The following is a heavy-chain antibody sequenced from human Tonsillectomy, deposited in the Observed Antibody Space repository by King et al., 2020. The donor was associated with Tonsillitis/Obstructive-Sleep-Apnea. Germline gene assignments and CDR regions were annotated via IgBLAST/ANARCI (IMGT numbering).Heavy chain of an antibody. CDR2: IWYDGSNK. CDR1: GFMFSSYG. V-gene: IGHV3-33*01. Sequence: VQLVESGGGVVQPGRSLRLSCAAPGFMFSSYGLHWVRQAPGKGLEWVALIWYDGSNKYYADSVKGRFTISRDNSKNTLYLQMRSLRADDTAVYYCARDLGYCRSTSCWWGGMDVWGQGTTVTVSS. CDR3: ARDLGYCRSTSCWWGGMDV. J-gene: IGHJ6*02. D-gene: IGHD2-2*01.